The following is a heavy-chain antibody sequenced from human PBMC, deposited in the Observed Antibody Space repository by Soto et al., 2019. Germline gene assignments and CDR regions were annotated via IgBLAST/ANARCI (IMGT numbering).Heavy chain of an antibody. V-gene: IGHV3-30*18. D-gene: IGHD1-26*01. Sequence: GGSLRLSCAASGFTFRSCGMQWVRQAPGKGLEWVAVISYDGSNKYYADSVKGRFTISRDNSKNTLYLQMNSLRAEDTAVYYCAKGGKELLHHFDYWGQGTLVTVSS. J-gene: IGHJ4*02. CDR3: AKGGKELLHHFDY. CDR1: GFTFRSCG. CDR2: ISYDGSNK.